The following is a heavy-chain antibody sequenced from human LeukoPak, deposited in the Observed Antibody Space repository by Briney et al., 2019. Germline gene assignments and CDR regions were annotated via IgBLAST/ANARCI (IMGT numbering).Heavy chain of an antibody. J-gene: IGHJ4*02. CDR2: ISAYNGNT. CDR1: GYTFTSYG. CDR3: ARDRSSWSNGQFDY. V-gene: IGHV1-18*01. D-gene: IGHD6-13*01. Sequence: ASAKVSCKASGYTFTSYGISWVRQAPGQGLERMGWISAYNGNTNYAQKLQGRVTMTTDTSTSTAYMELRSLRSDDTAVYYCARDRSSWSNGQFDYWGQETLVTVSP.